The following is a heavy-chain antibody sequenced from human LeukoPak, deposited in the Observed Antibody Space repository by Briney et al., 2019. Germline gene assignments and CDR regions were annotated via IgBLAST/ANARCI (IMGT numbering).Heavy chain of an antibody. CDR2: INWNGGST. V-gene: IGHV3-20*04. CDR1: GFTFDDYG. J-gene: IGHJ6*03. Sequence: GGSLRLSCAASGFTFDDYGMSWVRQAPGKELEWVSGINWNGGSTGYADSVKGRFTISRDNAKNSLYLQMNSLRAEDTALYYCAVSPRDYYYYMDVWGKGTTVTVSS. CDR3: AVSPRDYYYYMDV.